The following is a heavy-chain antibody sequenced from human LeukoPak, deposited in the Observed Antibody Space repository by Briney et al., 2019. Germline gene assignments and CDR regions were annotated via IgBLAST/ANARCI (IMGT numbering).Heavy chain of an antibody. D-gene: IGHD6-13*01. J-gene: IGHJ4*02. CDR3: ASTSVAGREFDY. CDR2: IYTSGST. CDR1: GVSISSGSYY. V-gene: IGHV4-61*02. Sequence: SQTLSLTCTVSGVSISSGSYYWSWIRQPAGKGLEWIGRIYTSGSTNYNPSLKSRVTISVDTSKNQFSLKLSSVTAADTAVYYCASTSVAGREFDYWGQGTLVTVSS.